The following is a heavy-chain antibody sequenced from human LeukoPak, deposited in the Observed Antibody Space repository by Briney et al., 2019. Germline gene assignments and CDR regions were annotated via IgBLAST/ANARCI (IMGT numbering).Heavy chain of an antibody. Sequence: GGSLRLSCAASGFTVSSNYMSWVRQAPGKGLEWVSVIYSGGSTYYADSVKGRFTISRDNSKNTLYLQMNSLRAEDTAVYYCAREYSSSRGNRFDPWGQGTLVTVSS. V-gene: IGHV3-66*01. J-gene: IGHJ5*02. CDR2: IYSGGST. D-gene: IGHD6-13*01. CDR1: GFTVSSNY. CDR3: AREYSSSRGNRFDP.